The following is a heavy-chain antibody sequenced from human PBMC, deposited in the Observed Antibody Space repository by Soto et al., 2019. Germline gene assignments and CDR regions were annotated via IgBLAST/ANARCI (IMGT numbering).Heavy chain of an antibody. D-gene: IGHD3-10*01. J-gene: IGHJ4*02. Sequence: GASVKVSCKASGYTFTSYDINWVRQATGQGLVWMGWMNPNSGNTGYAQKFQGRVTMTRNTSISTAYMELSSLRSEDTAVYYCARGYRYYYYGSGSYYDYFDYWGQGTLVADSS. CDR2: MNPNSGNT. CDR1: GYTFTSYD. CDR3: ARGYRYYYYGSGSYYDYFDY. V-gene: IGHV1-8*01.